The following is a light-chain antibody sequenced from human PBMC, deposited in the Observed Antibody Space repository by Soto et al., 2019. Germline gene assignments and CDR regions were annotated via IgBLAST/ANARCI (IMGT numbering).Light chain of an antibody. J-gene: IGKJ5*01. CDR2: ATS. Sequence: EIVMRQSPATLSASPGERATLSCRASQSLSVTLAWYQQKLGQAPRLLIYATSTRASGIPARFSGSGSGTDFTLSISSLQPEDFATYYCQQLNSYLITFGQGTRLEIK. CDR3: QQLNSYLIT. V-gene: IGKV3-15*01. CDR1: QSLSVT.